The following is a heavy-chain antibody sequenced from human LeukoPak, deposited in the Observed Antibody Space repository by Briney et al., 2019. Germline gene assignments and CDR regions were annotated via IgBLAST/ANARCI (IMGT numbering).Heavy chain of an antibody. CDR3: ARSLLWPTGTSDI. CDR1: GGSIGSSNW. CDR2: INHSGST. Sequence: KPSGTLSLTCAVSGGSIGSSNWWSWVRQPPGKGLEWIGEINHSGSTNYNPSLKSRVTFSVDTSKNQLSLKLNSLTAADTAVYFCARSLLWPTGTSDIWGQGTMVAVSS. D-gene: IGHD2-8*02. V-gene: IGHV4-4*02. J-gene: IGHJ3*02.